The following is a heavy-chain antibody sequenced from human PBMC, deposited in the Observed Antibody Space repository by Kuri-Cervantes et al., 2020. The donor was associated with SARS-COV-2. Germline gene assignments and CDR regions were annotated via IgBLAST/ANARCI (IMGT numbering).Heavy chain of an antibody. CDR3: ARHALEYSSSPTDFQH. CDR2: NYYSGST. Sequence: SETLSPTFTVPGGSFSSYYWGWTRQPPGKGLEWIGSNYYSGSTYYNPSLKSRVTISVDTSKNQFSLKLSSVTAADTAVYYCARHALEYSSSPTDFQHWGQGTLVTVSS. V-gene: IGHV4-39*01. CDR1: GGSFSSYY. D-gene: IGHD6-6*01. J-gene: IGHJ1*01.